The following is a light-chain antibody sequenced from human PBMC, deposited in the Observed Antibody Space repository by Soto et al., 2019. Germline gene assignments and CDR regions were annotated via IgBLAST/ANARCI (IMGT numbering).Light chain of an antibody. CDR3: LQHNSYPPWT. CDR2: AAS. CDR1: QGISSY. J-gene: IGKJ1*01. Sequence: VIWMTQSPSLLSASTGDRVTISCRMSQGISSYLGWYQQKPGKAPKRLIYAASSLQSGVPSRFSGSGSGIEFTLTISSLQPEDFATYYCLQHNSYPPWTFGQGTKVDIK. V-gene: IGKV1D-8*03.